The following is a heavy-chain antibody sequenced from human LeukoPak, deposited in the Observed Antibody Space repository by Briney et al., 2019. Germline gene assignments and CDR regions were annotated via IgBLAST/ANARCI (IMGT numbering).Heavy chain of an antibody. Sequence: GGSLRLSCAASGFTFSIYGMHWVRQAPGKGLEWVALISYEGDTTYYADSVKGRFTISRDNAKDLMYLQMNSLRAEDTAVYYCARNYGDFRQTWWFDPWGQGTLVTVSA. CDR2: ISYEGDTT. CDR1: GFTFSIYG. CDR3: ARNYGDFRQTWWFDP. V-gene: IGHV3-30*03. D-gene: IGHD4-17*01. J-gene: IGHJ5*02.